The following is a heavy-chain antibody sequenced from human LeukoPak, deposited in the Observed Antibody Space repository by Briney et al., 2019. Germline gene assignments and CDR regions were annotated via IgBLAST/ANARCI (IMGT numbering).Heavy chain of an antibody. D-gene: IGHD3-22*01. Sequence: SVNVSCKASGGTFSSYAISWVRQAPGQGLEWMGGIIPIFGTANYAQKFQGRVTITADESTSTAYMELSSLRSEDTAVYYCARKMYYYDSSGPNGGAFDIWGQGTMVTVSS. CDR2: IIPIFGTA. CDR1: GGTFSSYA. CDR3: ARKMYYYDSSGPNGGAFDI. V-gene: IGHV1-69*13. J-gene: IGHJ3*02.